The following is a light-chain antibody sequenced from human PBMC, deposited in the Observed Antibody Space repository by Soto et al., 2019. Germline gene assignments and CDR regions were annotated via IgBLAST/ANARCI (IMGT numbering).Light chain of an antibody. J-gene: IGKJ1*01. Sequence: EIVMTQSPATLSVSPGERATLSCRASQSVSNNLAWFQHKPGQAPRLLIYGASARATGIPARFSGSGSGTEFPLTISTVQSEVFEFYDGQRYIDWLPWRCGQGTRV. V-gene: IGKV3-15*01. CDR3: QRYIDWLPWR. CDR1: QSVSNN. CDR2: GAS.